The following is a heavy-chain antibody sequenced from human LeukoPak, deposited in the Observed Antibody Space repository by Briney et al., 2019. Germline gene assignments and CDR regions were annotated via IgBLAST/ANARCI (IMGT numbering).Heavy chain of an antibody. V-gene: IGHV3-30*03. D-gene: IGHD6-19*01. CDR2: ISYDGSNK. Sequence: GGSLRLSCAASGFTFSSYGMHWVRQAPGKGLEWVAVISYDGSNKYYADSVKGRFTISRDNSKNTLYLQMNSLRAEDTAVYYCASRGDQYSSGWYLGIDYWGQGTLVTVSS. J-gene: IGHJ4*02. CDR3: ASRGDQYSSGWYLGIDY. CDR1: GFTFSSYG.